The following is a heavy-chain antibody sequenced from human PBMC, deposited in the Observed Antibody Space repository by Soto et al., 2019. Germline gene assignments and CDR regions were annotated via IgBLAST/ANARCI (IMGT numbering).Heavy chain of an antibody. CDR1: GGSISDGAYY. CDR3: ASGLSGDKVDQ. CDR2: IYNSGNT. Sequence: SETLSLTCTVSGGSISDGAYYWSWIRQPPGKGLEWIGHIYNSGNTYNNPSLRSRLTISLDTPKSQFSLNLNSVTAADTAVYYCASGLSGDKVDQWGQGTLVTVSS. D-gene: IGHD2-21*01. V-gene: IGHV4-30-4*01. J-gene: IGHJ4*02.